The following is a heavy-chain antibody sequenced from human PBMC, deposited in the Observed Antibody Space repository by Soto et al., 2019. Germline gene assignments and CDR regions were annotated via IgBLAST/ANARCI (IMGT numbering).Heavy chain of an antibody. CDR3: ARRYYYYGMDV. V-gene: IGHV4-59*12. Sequence: PSETLSLTCSIFGGSICSYYWTWIRQPPGKGLEWIGNVYYTGSTNYSPSLKSRVTISADTSKNQFSLKLSSVTAADPAVYYCARRYYYYGMDVWVQGTTVTVSS. CDR2: VYYTGST. CDR1: GGSICSYY. J-gene: IGHJ6*02.